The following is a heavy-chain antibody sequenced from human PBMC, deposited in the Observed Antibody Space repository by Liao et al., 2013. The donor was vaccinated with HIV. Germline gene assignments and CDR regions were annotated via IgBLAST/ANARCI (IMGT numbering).Heavy chain of an antibody. CDR3: ARGGPRQSMFDAFDI. V-gene: IGHV4-34*01. Sequence: QVQLQQWGAGLLKPSETLSLTCAVYGGSFSGYYWSWIRQPPGKGLEWIGEINHSGSTNYNPSLKSRVTISVDTSKNQFSLKLSSVTAADTAVYYCARGGPRQSMFDAFDIWGQGQWSPSLQ. CDR2: INHSGST. J-gene: IGHJ3*02. CDR1: GGSFSGYY. D-gene: IGHD3-10*02.